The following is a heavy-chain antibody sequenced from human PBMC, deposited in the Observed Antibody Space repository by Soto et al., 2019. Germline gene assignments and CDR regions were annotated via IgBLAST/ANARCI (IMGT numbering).Heavy chain of an antibody. CDR3: ARALDYGHDY. CDR1: GFTFDNYG. Sequence: PGGSLGLSCAASGFTFDNYGLNWVRQAPGKGLDWVSYISYSGSNKYYADSVKGRFTISRDSATNSLYLEMNSLRAEDTGTYYCARALDYGHDYWGQGTLVTVSS. V-gene: IGHV3-48*01. D-gene: IGHD4-17*01. CDR2: ISYSGSNK. J-gene: IGHJ4*02.